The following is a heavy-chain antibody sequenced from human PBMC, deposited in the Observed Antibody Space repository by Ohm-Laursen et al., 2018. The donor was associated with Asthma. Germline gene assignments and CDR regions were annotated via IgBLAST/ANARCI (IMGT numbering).Heavy chain of an antibody. D-gene: IGHD3-22*01. CDR2: IIPIFGTA. V-gene: IGHV1-69*13. CDR3: ARARYYYDSSGTYYYGMDV. Sequence: SVKVSCKASGGTFSSYAISWVRQAPGQGLEWMGGIIPIFGTANYAQKFQGRVTITADESTSTAYMELSSLRSEDTAVYYCARARYYYDSSGTYYYGMDVWGQGTTVTVSS. CDR1: GGTFSSYA. J-gene: IGHJ6*02.